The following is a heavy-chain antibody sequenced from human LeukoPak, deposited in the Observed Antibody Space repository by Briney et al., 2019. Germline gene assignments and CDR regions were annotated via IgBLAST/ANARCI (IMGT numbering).Heavy chain of an antibody. CDR2: ISYDGSNK. V-gene: IGHV3-30*04. Sequence: PGRSLRLSCAASGFTFSSYAMHWVRQAPGKGLEWVAVISYDGSNKYNADSVKGRFTISRDNSKNTLYLQMNSLRAEDTAVYYCARALLGIQLPFDYWGQGTLVTVSS. J-gene: IGHJ4*02. D-gene: IGHD5-18*01. CDR3: ARALLGIQLPFDY. CDR1: GFTFSSYA.